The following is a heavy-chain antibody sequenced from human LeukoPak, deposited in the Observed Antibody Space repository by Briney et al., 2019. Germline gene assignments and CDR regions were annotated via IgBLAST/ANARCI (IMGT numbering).Heavy chain of an antibody. V-gene: IGHV1-2*02. CDR1: GYTFTGYY. CDR3: ARDGVLLWFGELPTETYYYGMDV. Sequence: ASVKVSCKASGYTFTGYYMHWVRQAPGQGLEWMGWINPNSGGTNYAQKFQGRVTMTRDTSIGTAYMELSRLRSNDTAVYYCARDGVLLWFGELPTETYYYGMDVWGQGTTVTVSS. D-gene: IGHD3-10*01. CDR2: INPNSGGT. J-gene: IGHJ6*02.